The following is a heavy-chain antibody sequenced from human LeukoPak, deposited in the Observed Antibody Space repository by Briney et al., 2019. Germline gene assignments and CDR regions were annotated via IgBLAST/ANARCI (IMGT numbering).Heavy chain of an antibody. J-gene: IGHJ6*02. CDR1: GGTFSSYA. V-gene: IGHV1-69*04. CDR2: IIPIFGIA. D-gene: IGHD2-15*01. Sequence: SVKVSCKASGGTFSSYAISWVRQAPGQGLEWMGRIIPIFGIANYAQKFQGRVTITADKSTSTAYMELSGLRSEDTAVYYCASPYCSGGSCPYYYGMDVWGQGTTVTVSS. CDR3: ASPYCSGGSCPYYYGMDV.